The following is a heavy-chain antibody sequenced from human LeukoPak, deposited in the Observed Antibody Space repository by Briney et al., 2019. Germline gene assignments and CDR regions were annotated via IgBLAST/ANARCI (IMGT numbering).Heavy chain of an antibody. CDR1: GYTFTSYY. J-gene: IGHJ1*01. V-gene: IGHV1-46*01. D-gene: IGHD4-23*01. CDR3: ARDRGNTPTVAEYFQH. CDR2: INPSGGST. Sequence: ASVTVSFTASGYTFTSYYMHWVRQAPGQGLEWMGIINPSGGSTSYAQKFQGRVTMTRDTSTSTVYMELSSLRSEDTAVYYCARDRGNTPTVAEYFQHWGQGTLVTVSS.